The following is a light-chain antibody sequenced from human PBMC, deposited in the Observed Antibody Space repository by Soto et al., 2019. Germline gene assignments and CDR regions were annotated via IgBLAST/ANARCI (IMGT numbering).Light chain of an antibody. CDR3: CSYAGSSGYV. CDR1: SSDVGTDNL. V-gene: IGLV2-23*01. CDR2: EGS. Sequence: HSALPQPASVSGSPGHSITISCTGTSSDVGTDNLVSWYQQHPGKAPKLMIYEGSKRPSGVSHRFSGSRSGNTASLTISGLQAEDEADYYCCSYAGSSGYVFGTGTKLTVL. J-gene: IGLJ1*01.